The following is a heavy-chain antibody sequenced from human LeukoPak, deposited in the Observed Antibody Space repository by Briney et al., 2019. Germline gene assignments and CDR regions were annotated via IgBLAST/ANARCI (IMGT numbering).Heavy chain of an antibody. CDR2: INPSGGST. D-gene: IGHD3-3*01. J-gene: IGHJ6*02. V-gene: IGHV1-46*01. CDR1: GYTFTSYY. CDR3: ARAKAPVFGYWSGYYDGSDDYGMDV. Sequence: ASVKVSCKASGYTFTSYYMHWVRQAPGQGLEWMGIINPSGGSTSYAQKFQGRVTMTRDTSTSTVYMELSSLRSEDTAVYYCARAKAPVFGYWSGYYDGSDDYGMDVWGQGTTVTVSS.